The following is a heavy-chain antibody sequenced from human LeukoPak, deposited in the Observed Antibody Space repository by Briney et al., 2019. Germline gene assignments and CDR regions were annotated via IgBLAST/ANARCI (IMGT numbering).Heavy chain of an antibody. CDR3: ARRGSYYGSGSYHYYYYYYMDV. D-gene: IGHD3-10*01. J-gene: IGHJ6*03. CDR2: VYDSGTT. CDR1: GGSISSYY. Sequence: SETLSLTCTVSGGSISSYYWSWIRQPPGKGLEWFGYVYDSGTTNYNPSLKSRVTISVDTSKNQFSLKLSSVTAADTAVYYCARRGSYYGSGSYHYYYYYYMDVWGKGTTVTISS. V-gene: IGHV4-59*12.